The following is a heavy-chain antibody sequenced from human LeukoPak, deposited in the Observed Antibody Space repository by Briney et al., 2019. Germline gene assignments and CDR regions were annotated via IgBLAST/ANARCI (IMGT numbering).Heavy chain of an antibody. J-gene: IGHJ3*02. Sequence: PGGSLRLSCAASGFTVSRYWMHWVRQAPGKGLVWVSRIDSDVSSTTYADSVKGRFTISRDNAKNTLYLQMNSLRAEDTAVYYCARTVTDAFDIWGQGTMVTVSS. CDR1: GFTVSRYW. CDR2: IDSDVSST. CDR3: ARTVTDAFDI. V-gene: IGHV3-74*03. D-gene: IGHD3-16*02.